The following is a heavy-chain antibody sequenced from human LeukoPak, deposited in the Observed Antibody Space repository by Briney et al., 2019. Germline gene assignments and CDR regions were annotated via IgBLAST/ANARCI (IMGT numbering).Heavy chain of an antibody. CDR3: ARLFRVVVPAANTHFDY. V-gene: IGHV3-30*04. J-gene: IGHJ4*02. Sequence: PGGSLRLSCAASGFTFSSYAMHWVRQAAGKGLEWVAVISYDGSDKYYADSVKGRFTISRDNSKNTLYLQMNSLRPEGTAVYYCARLFRVVVPAANTHFDYWGQGTLVTVSS. CDR2: ISYDGSDK. CDR1: GFTFSSYA. D-gene: IGHD2-2*01.